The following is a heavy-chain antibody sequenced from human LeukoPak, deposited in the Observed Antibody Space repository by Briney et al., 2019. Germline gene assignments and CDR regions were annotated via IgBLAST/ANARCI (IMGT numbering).Heavy chain of an antibody. Sequence: GASVTVSCKASGYTFTCYGISWVRQAPGQGLEGVGWINAYNGNTNYAQKLQGRVTLTTATSTSTAYMELRSLRSDDTAVYYCARIGEGDHYDSGHNGDGYWGQGSLVTVYS. D-gene: IGHD3-22*01. CDR2: INAYNGNT. J-gene: IGHJ4*02. V-gene: IGHV1-18*01. CDR1: GYTFTCYG. CDR3: ARIGEGDHYDSGHNGDGY.